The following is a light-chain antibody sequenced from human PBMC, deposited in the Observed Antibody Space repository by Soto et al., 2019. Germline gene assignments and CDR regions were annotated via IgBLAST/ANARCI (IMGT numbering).Light chain of an antibody. CDR3: QQRSNWPQLT. Sequence: DIVLTQSPATLSLSPGERAILSCRASQSVRSYLAWYQQKPGQAPRLLIYDASSRATGIPARFSGSGSGTDFTLTISSLEPEDFAVYYCQQRSNWPQLTFGGGTKVEIK. CDR1: QSVRSY. J-gene: IGKJ4*01. V-gene: IGKV3-11*01. CDR2: DAS.